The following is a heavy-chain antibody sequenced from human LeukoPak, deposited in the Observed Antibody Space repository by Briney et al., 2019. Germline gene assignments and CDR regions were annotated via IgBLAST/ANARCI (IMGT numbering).Heavy chain of an antibody. V-gene: IGHV3-30*04. Sequence: GRSLRLSCATSGFTFCSYAMNWVRQAPGKGLEWVALISYDGINQYYADSVKGRFIISSDNSKNTLYLQLNSLRLEDTAVYYCTLTTFGVVYDFDYWGRGTLVTVSS. J-gene: IGHJ4*02. CDR1: GFTFCSYA. D-gene: IGHD5/OR15-5a*01. CDR3: TLTTFGVVYDFDY. CDR2: ISYDGINQ.